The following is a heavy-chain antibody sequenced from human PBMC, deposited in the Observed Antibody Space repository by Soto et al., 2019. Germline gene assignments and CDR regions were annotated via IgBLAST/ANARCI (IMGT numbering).Heavy chain of an antibody. CDR3: ARAGVLRFLEWLSPQDFDY. Sequence: GGSLRLSCAASGFTFSSYSMNWVRQAPGKGLEWVSSISSSSSYIYYADSVKGRLTISRDNAKNSLYLQMNSLRAEDTAVYYCARAGVLRFLEWLSPQDFDYWGQGTLVTVSS. J-gene: IGHJ4*02. CDR2: ISSSSSYI. D-gene: IGHD3-3*01. CDR1: GFTFSSYS. V-gene: IGHV3-21*01.